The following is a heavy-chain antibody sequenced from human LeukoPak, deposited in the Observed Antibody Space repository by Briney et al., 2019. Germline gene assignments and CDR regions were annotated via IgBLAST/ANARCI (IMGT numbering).Heavy chain of an antibody. CDR1: GGSISSSSYY. J-gene: IGHJ4*02. CDR2: IYYSGST. Sequence: SETLSLTCTVSGGSISSSSYYWGWIRQPPGKGLEWIGSIYYSGSTYYNPSLKSRVTISVDTSKNQFSLKLSSVTAADTAVYYYARTPYLDSGSYFGWGQGTLVTVSS. V-gene: IGHV4-39*01. D-gene: IGHD1-26*01. CDR3: ARTPYLDSGSYFG.